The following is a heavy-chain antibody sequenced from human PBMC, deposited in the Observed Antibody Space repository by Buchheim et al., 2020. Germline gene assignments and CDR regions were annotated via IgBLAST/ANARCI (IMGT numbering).Heavy chain of an antibody. J-gene: IGHJ6*02. CDR2: ISGSGGST. CDR1: GFTFSSYA. CDR3: AKGVSTVTKNYYYYYGMDV. Sequence: EVQLLESGGGLVQPGGSLRLSCAASGFTFSSYAMSWVRQAPGKGLEWVSAISGSGGSTYYAASVKGRFTISRDNSKNTLYLQMNSLRAEDTAVYYCAKGVSTVTKNYYYYYGMDVWGQGTT. D-gene: IGHD4-17*01. V-gene: IGHV3-23*01.